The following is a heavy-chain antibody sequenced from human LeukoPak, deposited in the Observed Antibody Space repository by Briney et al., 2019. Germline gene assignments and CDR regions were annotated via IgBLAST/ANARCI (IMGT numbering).Heavy chain of an antibody. V-gene: IGHV4-59*12. CDR1: GGSLSSYY. D-gene: IGHD3-10*01. J-gene: IGHJ3*02. Sequence: SETLSLTCTVSGGSLSSYYWSWIRQPPGKGLEWIGTMYHSGSTYYSPFLKSRVTISLDTSRNQFSLKLNSVTAADTAVYYCAKSNGYGLVDIWGQGTMVTVSS. CDR3: AKSNGYGLVDI. CDR2: MYHSGST.